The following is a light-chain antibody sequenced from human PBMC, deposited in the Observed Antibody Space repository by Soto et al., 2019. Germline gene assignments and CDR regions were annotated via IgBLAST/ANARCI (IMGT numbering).Light chain of an antibody. V-gene: IGLV8-61*01. Sequence: QTVVTQEPSFSVSPGGTVTLTCGLNSGSVSTSYFPSWYQQTPGQAPRTLISTTNTRSSGIPDRFSGSILGNKAALTITGAQAEDECDYYVPLNRGSGISVFGGGTKPTAL. CDR2: TTN. CDR1: SGSVSTSYF. J-gene: IGLJ2*01. CDR3: PLNRGSGISV.